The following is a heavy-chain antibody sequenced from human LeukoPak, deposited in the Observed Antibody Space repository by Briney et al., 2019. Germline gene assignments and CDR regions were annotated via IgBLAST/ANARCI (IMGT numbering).Heavy chain of an antibody. D-gene: IGHD2-8*01. J-gene: IGHJ4*02. CDR2: IRDSGAT. CDR1: GFSVSNYY. Sequence: GGSLRLSCAGSGFSVSNYYMNWVRQAPGKGLEWVSLIRDSGATFYADSVKGRFTISRDNSRSTVFLQMSSLRAEDTAVYYCAKAPYCPNDVCRYFDYWGQGILVTVSS. CDR3: AKAPYCPNDVCRYFDY. V-gene: IGHV3-53*01.